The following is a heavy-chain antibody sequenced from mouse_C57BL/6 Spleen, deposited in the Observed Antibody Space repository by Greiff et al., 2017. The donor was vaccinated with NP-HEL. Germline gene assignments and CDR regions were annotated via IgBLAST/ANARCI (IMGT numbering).Heavy chain of an antibody. V-gene: IGHV1-69*01. CDR3: ARSPDGYYAMDY. CDR2: IDPSDSYT. D-gene: IGHD2-3*01. Sequence: VQLQQSGAELVMPGASVKLSCKASGYTFTSYWMHWVKQRPGQGLEWIGEIDPSDSYTNYNQKFKGKSTLTVDKSSSTAYMQLSSLTSEDSAVYYCARSPDGYYAMDYWGQGTSVTVSS. J-gene: IGHJ4*01. CDR1: GYTFTSYW.